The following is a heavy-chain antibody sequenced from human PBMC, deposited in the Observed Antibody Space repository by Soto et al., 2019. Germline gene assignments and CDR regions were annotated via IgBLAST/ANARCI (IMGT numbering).Heavy chain of an antibody. J-gene: IGHJ3*02. D-gene: IGHD2-21*02. Sequence: ASVKVSCKASGYTFTSYGISWVRQAPGQGLEWMGWISAYNGNTNYAQKLQGRVTMTTDTSTSTAYMELRSLRSDDTAVYYCARGSSRVAYCGGDCYSDAFDIWGQGTMVTGSS. CDR2: ISAYNGNT. CDR1: GYTFTSYG. CDR3: ARGSSRVAYCGGDCYSDAFDI. V-gene: IGHV1-18*01.